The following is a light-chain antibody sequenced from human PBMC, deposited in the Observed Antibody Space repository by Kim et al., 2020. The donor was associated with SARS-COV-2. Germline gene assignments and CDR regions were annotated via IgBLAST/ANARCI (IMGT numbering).Light chain of an antibody. CDR2: GAS. CDR3: QQCGTSRT. J-gene: IGKJ1*01. CDR1: QSVSSMY. V-gene: IGKV3-20*01. Sequence: IVLTQSPGTLSLSPGERATLSCRASQSVSSMYLAWYQQKPGQAPRLLIYGASNRATGIPDRFSGSGSGTDFTLTISRLEPEDFAVYFCQQCGTSRTFGRGTKVDIK.